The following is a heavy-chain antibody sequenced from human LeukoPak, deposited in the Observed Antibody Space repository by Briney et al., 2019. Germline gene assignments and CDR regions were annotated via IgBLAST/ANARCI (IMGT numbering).Heavy chain of an antibody. CDR2: IYPGDSDT. V-gene: IGHV5-51*01. J-gene: IGHJ4*02. Sequence: GESLKISCKGSGYSFTSYWIGWVRQMPGKGPEWMGIIYPGDSDTRYSPSFQGQVTISADKSISTAYLQWSSLKASDTAMYYCARQDGIAAAGTEFDYWGQGTLVTVSS. CDR3: ARQDGIAAAGTEFDY. CDR1: GYSFTSYW. D-gene: IGHD6-13*01.